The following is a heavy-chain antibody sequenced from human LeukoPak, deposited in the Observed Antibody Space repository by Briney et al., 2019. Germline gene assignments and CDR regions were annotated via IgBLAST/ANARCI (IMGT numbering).Heavy chain of an antibody. CDR2: MYHSGIT. J-gene: IGHJ4*02. D-gene: IGHD2-21*01. CDR1: GYSIRSGYY. CDR3: ARVYSLVRQYFDY. Sequence: SETPSLTCTVSGYSIRSGYYWGWIRQPPGKGLEWIGTMYHSGITYYNPSLKSRVTISVDTSKNQFSLKLSSVTAADTAVYYCARVYSLVRQYFDYWGQGTLVTVSS. V-gene: IGHV4-38-2*02.